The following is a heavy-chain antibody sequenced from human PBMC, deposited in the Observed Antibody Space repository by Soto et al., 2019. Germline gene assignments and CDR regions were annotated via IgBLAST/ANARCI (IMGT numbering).Heavy chain of an antibody. D-gene: IGHD2-15*01. CDR2: IIPMFETV. J-gene: IGHJ6*02. V-gene: IGHV1-69*01. Sequence: QEQLLQSGAEVRKPGSSVKVSCKASGGTFNNYAVSWVRQAPGQGLEWMGGIIPMFETVNYAQRFQSRLTIAADECTSTAYMELTSLTSADTAIYFCARGLRTGNYGMDVWGQGTTVTVSS. CDR1: GGTFNNYA. CDR3: ARGLRTGNYGMDV.